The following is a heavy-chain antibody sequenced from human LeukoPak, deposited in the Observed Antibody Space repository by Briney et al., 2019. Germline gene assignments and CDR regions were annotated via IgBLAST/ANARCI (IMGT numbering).Heavy chain of an antibody. CDR2: MNPNSANT. D-gene: IGHD6-6*01. CDR3: ARALVYSNSAHPDQLVKVMGY. J-gene: IGHJ4*02. Sequence: ASVKVSCKTSGYTFTSYDINWVRQATGQGLEWMGWMNPNSANTGYAPKFQGRVTITRNTSTGTAYMELSSLRFDDTAVYYCARALVYSNSAHPDQLVKVMGYSGQGTLVTVSS. CDR1: GYTFTSYD. V-gene: IGHV1-8*03.